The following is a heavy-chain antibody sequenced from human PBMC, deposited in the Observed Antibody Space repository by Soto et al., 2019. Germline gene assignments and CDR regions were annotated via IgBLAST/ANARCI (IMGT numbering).Heavy chain of an antibody. CDR3: AKAHSGPLITTNWFDP. D-gene: IGHD3-10*01. CDR2: ISGSGGST. J-gene: IGHJ5*02. CDR1: GFTFSSYA. V-gene: IGHV3-23*01. Sequence: EVQLLESGGGLVQPGGSLRLSCAASGFTFSSYAMSWVRQAPGKGLEWVSAISGSGGSTYYADSVKGRFTISRDNSKNTLYLQMNSLRAEDTAVYYCAKAHSGPLITTNWFDPWGQGTLVTVSS.